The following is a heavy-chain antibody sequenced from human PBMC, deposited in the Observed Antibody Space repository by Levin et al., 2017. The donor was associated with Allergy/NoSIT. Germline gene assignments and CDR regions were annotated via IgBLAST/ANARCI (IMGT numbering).Heavy chain of an antibody. J-gene: IGHJ3*02. CDR2: ISSSSSYI. V-gene: IGHV3-21*01. CDR3: ARDVRAFDI. Sequence: ETLSLTCAASGFTFSSYSMNWVRQAPGKGLEWVSSISSSSSYIYYADSVKGRFTISRDNAKNSLYLQMNSLRAEDTAVYYCARDVRAFDIWGQGTMVTVSS. CDR1: GFTFSSYS. D-gene: IGHD3-10*02.